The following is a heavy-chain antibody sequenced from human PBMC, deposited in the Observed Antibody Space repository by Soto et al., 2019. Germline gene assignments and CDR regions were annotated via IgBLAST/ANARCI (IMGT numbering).Heavy chain of an antibody. D-gene: IGHD4-17*01. CDR1: GGSISSGGYY. V-gene: IGHV4-31*03. CDR2: IYYSGST. Sequence: QVQLQESGPGLVKPSQTLSLTCTVSGGSISSGGYYWSWIRQHPGKGLEWIGYIYYSGSTYYNPCLKSRVTISVDTSKNQFSRKLSSVTAADTAVYYCARDGYGDYVDYYYGMDVWGQGTTVTVSS. J-gene: IGHJ6*02. CDR3: ARDGYGDYVDYYYGMDV.